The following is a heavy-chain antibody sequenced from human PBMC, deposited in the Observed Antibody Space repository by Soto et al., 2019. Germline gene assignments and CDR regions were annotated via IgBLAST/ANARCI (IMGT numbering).Heavy chain of an antibody. D-gene: IGHD2-15*01. CDR3: ARAVVVVAATRANYYYYGMDV. CDR2: IIPILGIA. CDR1: GGTFSSYT. Sequence: QVQLVQSGAEVKKPGSSVKVSCKASGGTFSSYTISWVRQAPGQGLEWMGRIIPILGIANYAQKFQGRVTITADKSTSTAYMELSSLRSEDTAVYYCARAVVVVAATRANYYYYGMDVWGHGTTVTVAS. J-gene: IGHJ6*02. V-gene: IGHV1-69*02.